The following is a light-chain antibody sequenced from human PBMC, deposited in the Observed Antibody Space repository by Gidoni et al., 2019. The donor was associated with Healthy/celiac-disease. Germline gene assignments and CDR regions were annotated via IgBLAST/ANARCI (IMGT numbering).Light chain of an antibody. J-gene: IGKJ2*01. CDR2: AAS. CDR1: QSISSY. V-gene: IGKV1-39*01. CDR3: QQSYSTPL. Sequence: DIQMTQSPSSLSASVGDRVTITCRASQSISSYLYWYQQKPGKAPKLLIYAASSLQSGVPSRCSGSGSGTDFTLTISSLQPEDFATYYCQQSYSTPLFGQXTKLEIK.